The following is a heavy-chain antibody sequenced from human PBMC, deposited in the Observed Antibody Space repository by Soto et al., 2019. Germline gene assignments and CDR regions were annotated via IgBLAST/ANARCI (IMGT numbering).Heavy chain of an antibody. CDR3: ARQRNWNYSGEATYNIDY. J-gene: IGHJ4*02. V-gene: IGHV4-39*01. CDR2: IYYSGST. CDR1: GGSISSSSYY. Sequence: SDTLSLTCTVSGGSISSSSYYWVWLRQDPGKGLEWIGSIYYSGSTYYNPSLKSRVTISVDTSKNQFSLKLSSVTAADTAVYYCARQRNWNYSGEATYNIDYWGQGSLVTVSS. D-gene: IGHD1-7*01.